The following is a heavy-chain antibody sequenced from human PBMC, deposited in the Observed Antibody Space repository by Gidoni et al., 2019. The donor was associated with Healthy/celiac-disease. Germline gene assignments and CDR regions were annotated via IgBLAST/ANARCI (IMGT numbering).Heavy chain of an antibody. CDR3: ARVRLEWLLKGNAFDI. D-gene: IGHD3-3*01. Sequence: LSCAASGFTFSSYAMHWVRQAPGKGLEWVAVISYDGSNKYYADSVKGRFTISRDNSKNTLYLQMNSLRAEDTAVYYCARVRLEWLLKGNAFDIWGQGTMCTVSS. CDR1: GFTFSSYA. CDR2: ISYDGSNK. J-gene: IGHJ3*02. V-gene: IGHV3-30-3*01.